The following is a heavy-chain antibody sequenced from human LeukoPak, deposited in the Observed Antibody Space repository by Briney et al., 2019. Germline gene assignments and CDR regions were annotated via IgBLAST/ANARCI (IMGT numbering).Heavy chain of an antibody. V-gene: IGHV3-48*01. CDR3: AREQQWLGNDAFDI. CDR2: ISSSSTI. J-gene: IGHJ3*02. CDR1: GFTFSSYS. Sequence: GGSLRLSCAASGFTFSSYSMNWVRQAPGKGLEWVSYISSSSTIYYADSVKGRFTISRDNAKNSLYLQMNSLRAEDTAVYYCAREQQWLGNDAFDIWGQGTMVTVSS. D-gene: IGHD6-19*01.